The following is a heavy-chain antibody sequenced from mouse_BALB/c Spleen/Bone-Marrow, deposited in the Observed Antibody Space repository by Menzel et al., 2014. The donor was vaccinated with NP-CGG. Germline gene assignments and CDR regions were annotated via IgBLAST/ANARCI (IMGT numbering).Heavy chain of an antibody. Sequence: VQVVESGPGLEESSQSLSISCTVSGLSLISYGVHWIRQRPGKGLEWLGVIWPGGSTNYNSALMSRLSISKDNSKSQVFLKMNSLQSDDTAMYYCARDLYYDYDVGAMDYWGQGTSVTVSS. CDR3: ARDLYYDYDVGAMDY. CDR1: GLSLISYG. J-gene: IGHJ4*01. D-gene: IGHD2-4*01. V-gene: IGHV2-9*02. CDR2: IWPGGST.